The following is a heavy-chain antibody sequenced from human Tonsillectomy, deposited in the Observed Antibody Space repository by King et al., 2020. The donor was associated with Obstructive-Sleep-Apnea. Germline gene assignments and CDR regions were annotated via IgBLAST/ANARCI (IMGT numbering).Heavy chain of an antibody. Sequence: VQLVESGAEVQKPGASVKVSCKASGYTFSSAESHWVRQAPGQGLEWMGWMNPNSGNTAYVQKFQGRVTMTRNPSINTAYMELSSLRSTDTAVYFCARGSSRSFDIWGQGTLVTVS. V-gene: IGHV1-8*01. CDR2: MNPNSGNT. CDR1: GYTFSSAE. CDR3: ARGSSRSFDI. J-gene: IGHJ4*02. D-gene: IGHD6-13*01.